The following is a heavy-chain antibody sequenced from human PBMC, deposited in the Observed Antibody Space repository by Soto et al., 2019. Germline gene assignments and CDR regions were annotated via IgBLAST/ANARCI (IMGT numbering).Heavy chain of an antibody. J-gene: IGHJ6*02. Sequence: PSETLSLTCSVSGGSLNSDGFYWSWIRQLPGKGLEWMGYIYYSGYTYYNPSLQSRITMSVDASKNQLTLRLRSVTAADTAVYYCARTSYSSSPFYYFMDVWGQGTTVTVSS. V-gene: IGHV4-31*03. CDR2: IYYSGYT. CDR1: GGSLNSDGFY. CDR3: ARTSYSSSPFYYFMDV. D-gene: IGHD6-6*01.